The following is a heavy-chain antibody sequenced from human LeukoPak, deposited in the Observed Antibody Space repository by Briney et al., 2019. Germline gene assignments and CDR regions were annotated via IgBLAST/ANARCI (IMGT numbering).Heavy chain of an antibody. V-gene: IGHV6-1*01. CDR2: TYYRSKWYN. Sequence: SQTLSLTCAISGDSVSSNSAAWNWIRQSPSRGLEWLGGTYYRSKWYNDYAVSVKSRITINPDTSKNQFSLQLNSVTPEDTAVYYCARATVVVVPAASNWYFDLWGRGTLVTVSS. CDR3: ARATVVVVPAASNWYFDL. D-gene: IGHD2-2*01. CDR1: GDSVSSNSAA. J-gene: IGHJ2*01.